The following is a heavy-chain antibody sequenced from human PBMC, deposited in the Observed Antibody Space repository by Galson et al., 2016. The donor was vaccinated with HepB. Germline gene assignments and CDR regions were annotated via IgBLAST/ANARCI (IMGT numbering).Heavy chain of an antibody. V-gene: IGHV3-11*03. CDR1: GFTFSDYY. Sequence: SLRLSCAASGFTFSDYYMTWIRQAPGRGLEWVSYISGDSGYTNYADSLKGRFTISRDNAKNSLFLQMNNLRVEDTALYYCATWEQRAVVHWGQGTLVTVSS. D-gene: IGHD1-26*01. CDR2: ISGDSGYT. J-gene: IGHJ5*02. CDR3: ATWEQRAVVH.